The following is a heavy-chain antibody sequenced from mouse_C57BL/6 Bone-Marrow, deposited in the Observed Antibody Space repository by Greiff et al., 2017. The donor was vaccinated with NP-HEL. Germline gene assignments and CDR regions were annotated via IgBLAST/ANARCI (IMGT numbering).Heavy chain of an antibody. CDR1: GFTFSSYG. CDR2: ISSGGSYT. CDR3: ARPLLRY. V-gene: IGHV5-6*01. Sequence: EVNVVESGGDLVKPGGSLKLSCAASGFTFSSYGMSWVRQTPDKRLEWVATISSGGSYTYYPDSVKGRFTISRDNAKNTLYLQMSSLKSEDTAMYYCARPLLRYWGQGTTLTVSS. J-gene: IGHJ2*01.